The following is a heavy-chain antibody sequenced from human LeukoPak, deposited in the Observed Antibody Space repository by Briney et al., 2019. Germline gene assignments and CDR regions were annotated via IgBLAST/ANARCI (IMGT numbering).Heavy chain of an antibody. CDR3: AKYVRTGYAQYYGVDV. Sequence: GGSLRLSCAASGFSLSGYGVHWVRQAPGKGLEWVGVISYDGRTTYYIDSVKGRFTISRDDSKNTLYLQMNSLRVEDTGVFYCAKYVRTGYAQYYGVDVWGQGTTVTVSS. CDR2: ISYDGRTT. D-gene: IGHD2-8*02. CDR1: GFSLSGYG. J-gene: IGHJ6*02. V-gene: IGHV3-30*18.